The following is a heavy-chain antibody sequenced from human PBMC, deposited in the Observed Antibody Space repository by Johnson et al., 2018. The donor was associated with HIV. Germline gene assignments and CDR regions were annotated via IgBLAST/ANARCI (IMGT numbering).Heavy chain of an antibody. V-gene: IGHV3-20*04. CDR1: GFTFDDYG. CDR2: INWSGGST. J-gene: IGHJ3*02. D-gene: IGHD6-13*01. Sequence: VQLVESGGGAVRPGGSLRISCAASGFTFDDYGMSWVRQAPGKGLEWVSGINWSGGSTGYADSMKGRFTISRDNARNSLYLQMNSLSAEDTALYFCARGKGAAVGLDAFDIWGQGTMVTVSS. CDR3: ARGKGAAVGLDAFDI.